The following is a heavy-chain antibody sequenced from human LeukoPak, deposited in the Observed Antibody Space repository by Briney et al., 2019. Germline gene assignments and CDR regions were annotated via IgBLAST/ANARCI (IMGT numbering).Heavy chain of an antibody. J-gene: IGHJ3*02. D-gene: IGHD3-10*01. V-gene: IGHV1-46*01. CDR1: GYIFTYYY. CDR3: ARAYGSGLAFDI. Sequence: ASVKVSCKASGYIFTYYYMHWVRQAPGQGLEWMGIINLSAGSTSYAQKFQSRHTLTRDTSTSTLYMELGSLIPDDTAAYYCARAYGSGLAFDIWGQGTMVTVSS. CDR2: INLSAGST.